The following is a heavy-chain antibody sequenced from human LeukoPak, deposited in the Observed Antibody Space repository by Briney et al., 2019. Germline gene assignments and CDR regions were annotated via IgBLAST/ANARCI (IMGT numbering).Heavy chain of an antibody. J-gene: IGHJ4*02. D-gene: IGHD6-19*01. CDR2: INHSGYT. CDR1: GVPFSNYY. V-gene: IGHV4-34*01. CDR3: TRAVAGHPD. Sequence: PSETLSLTCGVSGVPFSNYYWSWVRQSPTQGLEWIGEINHSGYTNHNPSLKSRVTMSIDTSKNQFSLKLTSVTAADAGVYYCTRAVAGHPDWGQGTLVTVSS.